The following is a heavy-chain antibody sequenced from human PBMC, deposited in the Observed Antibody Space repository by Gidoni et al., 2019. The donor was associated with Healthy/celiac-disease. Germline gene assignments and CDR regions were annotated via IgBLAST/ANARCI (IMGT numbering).Heavy chain of an antibody. CDR2: IRSEAYGGTT. D-gene: IGHD4-17*01. Sequence: EVQLVESGGGLVKPGRSLRLSCTASGFTFGDYAMSWFRQAPGKGLEWVGFIRSEAYGGTTEYAASVKGRFTISRDDSKSIAYLQMNSLKTEDTAVYYCTSSRDYGDPYYFDYWGQGTLVTVSS. J-gene: IGHJ4*02. CDR3: TSSRDYGDPYYFDY. CDR1: GFTFGDYA. V-gene: IGHV3-49*05.